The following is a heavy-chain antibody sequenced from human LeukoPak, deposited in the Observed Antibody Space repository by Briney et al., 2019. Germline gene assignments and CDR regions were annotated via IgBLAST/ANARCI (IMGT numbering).Heavy chain of an antibody. V-gene: IGHV3-23*01. CDR1: GFTFSSYA. J-gene: IGHJ4*02. CDR3: AKSREHYGSGFVTDY. CDR2: ISGSGGST. D-gene: IGHD3-10*01. Sequence: PGGSLRLSCAASGFTFSSYAMSWVRQAPGKGLEWVSAISGSGGSTYYADSVKGRFTISRDNSKNTLYLQMNSLRAEDTAVYYCAKSREHYGSGFVTDYWGRGTLVTVSS.